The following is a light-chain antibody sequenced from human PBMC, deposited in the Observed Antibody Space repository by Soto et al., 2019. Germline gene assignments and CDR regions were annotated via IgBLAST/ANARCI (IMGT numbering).Light chain of an antibody. CDR3: CSYAGTTTWV. CDR1: SSDVGTFNL. Sequence: QSVLTQPASVSGSPGQSITISCTGTSSDVGTFNLVSWYQQDPGRAPKLMIYEVTERPSGVSHRFSGSKSGNTASLTISGLQAGDEADYYCCSYAGTTTWVFGGGTQLTVL. J-gene: IGLJ3*02. CDR2: EVT. V-gene: IGLV2-23*02.